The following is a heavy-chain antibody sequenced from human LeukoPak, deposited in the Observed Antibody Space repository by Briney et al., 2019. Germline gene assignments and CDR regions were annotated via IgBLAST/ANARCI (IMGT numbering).Heavy chain of an antibody. J-gene: IGHJ4*02. V-gene: IGHV4-39*01. CDR2: IYYSGST. CDR1: GGSISSSSYY. D-gene: IGHD4-17*01. CDR3: ARHTGGDPFFDY. Sequence: SETLSLTCTVSGGSISSSSYYWGWIRQPPVKGLEWIGSIYYSGSTYYNPSLKSRVTISVDTSKNQFSLKLSSVTAADTAVYYCARHTGGDPFFDYWGQGTLVTVSS.